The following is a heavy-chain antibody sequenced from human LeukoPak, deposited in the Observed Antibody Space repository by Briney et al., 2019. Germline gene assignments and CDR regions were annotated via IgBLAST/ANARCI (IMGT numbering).Heavy chain of an antibody. CDR3: ASVFYDARIFYYYLDV. J-gene: IGHJ6*02. CDR1: GYTFTSYA. D-gene: IGHD5/OR15-5a*01. Sequence: ASVKVSCKASGYTFTSYAMNWVRQAPGQGLEWMGWVNPYNSFANYAQNFQGRVTMTTDPSTNTGYMELRDLRSDDTAFYYCASVFYDARIFYYYLDVWGQGTAVTIS. CDR2: VNPYNSFA. V-gene: IGHV1-18*01.